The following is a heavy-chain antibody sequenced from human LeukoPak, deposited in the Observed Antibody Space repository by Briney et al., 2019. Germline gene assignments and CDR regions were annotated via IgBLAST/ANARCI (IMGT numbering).Heavy chain of an antibody. CDR3: AGPAFRYFQH. D-gene: IGHD2/OR15-2a*01. CDR2: IYYSGST. V-gene: IGHV4-39*01. J-gene: IGHJ1*01. Sequence: PSETLSLTCTVSSGSISSSSYYWCWIRQPPGKGLEWIGSIYYSGSTYYNPSLKSRVTISVDTSKNQFSLKLSSVTAADTAVYYCAGPAFRYFQHWGQGTLVTVSS. CDR1: SGSISSSSYY.